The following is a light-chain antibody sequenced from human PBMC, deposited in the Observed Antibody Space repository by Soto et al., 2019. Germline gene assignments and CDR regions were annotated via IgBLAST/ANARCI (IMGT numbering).Light chain of an antibody. V-gene: IGLV1-44*01. CDR2: TNN. CDR3: AAWDDSLNGLV. J-gene: IGLJ2*01. CDR1: YSNIGPNS. Sequence: QSVLTQPPSASGTPGQRVSISCSGSYSNIGPNSVNWYQQLPGTAPNLLIYTNNQRPSGVPDRFSGSKSGTSASLAISGLQSEDEADYYCAAWDDSLNGLVFGGGTKLTVL.